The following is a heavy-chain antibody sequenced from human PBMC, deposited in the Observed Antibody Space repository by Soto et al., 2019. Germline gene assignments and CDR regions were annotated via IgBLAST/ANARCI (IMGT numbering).Heavy chain of an antibody. CDR1: GYTFTGYY. D-gene: IGHD2-2*01. CDR2: INPNSGGT. J-gene: IGHJ6*02. CDR3: ARDPIGYCSSTSCQYGMDV. Sequence: GASVKVSCKASGYTFTGYYMHWVRQAPGQGLEWMGWINPNSGGTNYAQKFQGWVTMTRDTSISTAYMELSRLRSDDTAVYYCARDPIGYCSSTSCQYGMDVWGQGTTVTVSS. V-gene: IGHV1-2*04.